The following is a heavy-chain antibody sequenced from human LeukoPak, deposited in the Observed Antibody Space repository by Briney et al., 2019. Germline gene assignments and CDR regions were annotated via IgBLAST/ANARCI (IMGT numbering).Heavy chain of an antibody. J-gene: IGHJ3*02. D-gene: IGHD5-18*01. CDR3: ARDWRAMNAFDN. V-gene: IGHV3-74*01. CDR2: INTDGSST. Sequence: GGSLRLSCAASGFTFSSYWMHWVRQVPGKGPVWVSQINTDGSSTSYAESVKGRFTISRDNAKNTLYLQMNSLRAEDTAVYYCARDWRAMNAFDNWGQGTMVTVSS. CDR1: GFTFSSYW.